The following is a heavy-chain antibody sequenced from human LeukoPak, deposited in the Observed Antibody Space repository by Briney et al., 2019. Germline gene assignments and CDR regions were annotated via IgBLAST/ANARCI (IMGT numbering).Heavy chain of an antibody. D-gene: IGHD3-22*01. J-gene: IGHJ4*02. Sequence: GGSLRLSCAASGFTFSSYAMHWVRQAPGKGLEWVAVISYDGSNKYYADSVKGRFTISRDDSKNTLFLQMNSLRAEDTAVYYCAKDPPRHYYDSSGYSGYWGQGTLVTVSS. CDR1: GFTFSSYA. CDR3: AKDPPRHYYDSSGYSGY. CDR2: ISYDGSNK. V-gene: IGHV3-30*04.